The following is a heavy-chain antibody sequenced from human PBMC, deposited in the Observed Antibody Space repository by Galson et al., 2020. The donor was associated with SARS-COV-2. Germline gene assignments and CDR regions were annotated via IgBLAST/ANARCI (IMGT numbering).Heavy chain of an antibody. V-gene: IGHV3-15*01. D-gene: IGHD3-9*01. CDR2: IKSKTDGGTT. CDR1: GFTFSNAW. J-gene: IGHJ6*02. CDR3: TTGNQLRYFDWLFHTDYYYYGMDV. Sequence: GGSLRLSCAASGFTFSNAWMSWVRQAPGKGLEWVGRIKSKTDGGTTDYAAPVKGRFTISRDDSKNTLYLQMNSLKTEDTAVYYCTTGNQLRYFDWLFHTDYYYYGMDVWGQGTTVTVSS.